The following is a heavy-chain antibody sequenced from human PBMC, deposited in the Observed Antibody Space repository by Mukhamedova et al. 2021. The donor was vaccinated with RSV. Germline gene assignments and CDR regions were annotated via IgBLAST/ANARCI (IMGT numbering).Heavy chain of an antibody. D-gene: IGHD1-26*01. Sequence: SSHAMHWVRQAPGEGLEWVAVMSSDGTDEYYLDSVKGRFTISRDNSRNTLYLQMNSLRPDDTAVYYCAKGARDTSSYYEVGWLDYW. CDR2: MSSDGTDE. J-gene: IGHJ4*01. CDR1: SSHA. CDR3: AKGARDTSSYYEVGWLDY. V-gene: IGHV3-30*01.